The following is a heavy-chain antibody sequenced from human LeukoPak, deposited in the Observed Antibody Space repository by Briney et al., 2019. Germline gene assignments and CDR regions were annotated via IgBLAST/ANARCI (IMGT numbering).Heavy chain of an antibody. CDR1: GLTPSNYG. V-gene: IGHV3-23*01. J-gene: IGHJ4*02. D-gene: IGHD3-22*01. CDR3: AKRGVVIRVILVGFHKEAYYFDS. CDR2: ISGSGGGT. Sequence: GGSLRLSCAVSGLTPSNYGMSWVRQAPGKGLEWVAGISGSGGGTNYADSVKGRFTISRDNSKNTLYLQMNSLRAEDTAVYFCAKRGVVIRVILVGFHKEAYYFDSWGQGALVTVSS.